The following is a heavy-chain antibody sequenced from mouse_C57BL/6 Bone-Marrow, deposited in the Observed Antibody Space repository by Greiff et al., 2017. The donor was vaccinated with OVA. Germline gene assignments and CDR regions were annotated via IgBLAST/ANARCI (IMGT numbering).Heavy chain of an antibody. J-gene: IGHJ4*01. V-gene: IGHV5-9-1*02. CDR1: GFTFSSYA. CDR2: ISSGGDYI. CDR3: TRVILRLMDY. Sequence: EVKVVESGEGLVKPGGSLKLSCAASGFTFSSYAMSWVRQTPEKRLEWVAYISSGGDYINSADTVKGRFTISRDNARNTLYLQMSILKSEDTAMYYCTRVILRLMDYWGQGTSVTVSS. D-gene: IGHD1-1*01.